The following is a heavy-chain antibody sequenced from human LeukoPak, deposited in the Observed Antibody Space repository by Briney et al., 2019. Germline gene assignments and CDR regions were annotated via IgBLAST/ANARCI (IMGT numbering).Heavy chain of an antibody. CDR3: ARGGLDYYGSGSYYRHFDY. V-gene: IGHV3-21*01. CDR2: ISRSSSYI. CDR1: GFTFSSYS. J-gene: IGHJ4*02. D-gene: IGHD3-10*01. Sequence: PGGPLRLSCAASGFTFSSYSMNWVRKAPGKGLEWVSSISRSSSYIYYADSVKGRFTISRDNAKNSLYLQMNSLRAEDTAVYYCARGGLDYYGSGSYYRHFDYWGQGTLVTVSS.